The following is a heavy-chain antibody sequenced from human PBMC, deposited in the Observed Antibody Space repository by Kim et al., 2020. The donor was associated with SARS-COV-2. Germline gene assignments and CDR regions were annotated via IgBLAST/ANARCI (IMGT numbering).Heavy chain of an antibody. Sequence: ADSAKCRFTISRDKSKNILYLQMNILRVEDTAVYYCAKGSSNWYPRYCYDPWGQGTLVIVSS. J-gene: IGHJ5*02. D-gene: IGHD6-13*01. V-gene: IGHV3-23*01. CDR3: AKGSSNWYPRYCYDP.